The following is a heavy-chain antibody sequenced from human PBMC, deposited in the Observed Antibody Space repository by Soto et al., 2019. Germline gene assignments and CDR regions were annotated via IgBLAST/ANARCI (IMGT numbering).Heavy chain of an antibody. D-gene: IGHD4-4*01. Sequence: QVQVVESGGGVVQPGTSLRLSCAASGFAFTNYGFHWVRQAPGKGLEWVAHISNDGTKKFYADSVKGRFTISRDNSETTVYLQLTSLRPDDTALFYCARDVAMPTGLGLGYWGQGTLVTVSS. CDR3: ARDVAMPTGLGLGY. V-gene: IGHV3-30*03. J-gene: IGHJ4*02. CDR1: GFAFTNYG. CDR2: ISNDGTKK.